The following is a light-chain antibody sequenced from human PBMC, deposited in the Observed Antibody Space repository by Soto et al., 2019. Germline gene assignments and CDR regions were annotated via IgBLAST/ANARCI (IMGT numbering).Light chain of an antibody. J-gene: IGLJ2*01. V-gene: IGLV2-14*01. CDR2: DVS. Sequence: QSVLTQPASVSGSPGQSVTISCTGNSSDVGGYNYVSWYQQHPGKAPKLMIYDVSNRPSGVSNRFSGSKSGNTASLTISGLQAEDEADYYCSSYTSSSTLPVFGGGTKVTVL. CDR3: SSYTSSSTLPV. CDR1: SSDVGGYNY.